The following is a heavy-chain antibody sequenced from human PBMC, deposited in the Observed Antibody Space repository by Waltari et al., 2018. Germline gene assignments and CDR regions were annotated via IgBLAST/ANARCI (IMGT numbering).Heavy chain of an antibody. V-gene: IGHV4-39*07. CDR1: GGSISDTSYF. CDR3: TRDANVGAPPPTGY. J-gene: IGHJ4*02. D-gene: IGHD3-16*01. Sequence: QLQLQESGPGLVKPSETLFLTCNVSGGSISDTSYFWGWVRQPPGKGLEWIGSISRRESALYKSSLTSRATISFDNAKNQLYLKLTSLTAADTATYYCTRDANVGAPPPTGYWGQGALVTVS. CDR2: ISRRESA.